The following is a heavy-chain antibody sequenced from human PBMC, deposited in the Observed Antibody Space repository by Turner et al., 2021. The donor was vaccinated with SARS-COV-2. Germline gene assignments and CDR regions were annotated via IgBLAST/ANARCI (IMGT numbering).Heavy chain of an antibody. CDR3: ARDHVGGIVVVVDGTPLDY. Sequence: QVQLVQSGAEVKKPGASVKVSCKASGYTFTSYGISWVRQAPGQVLEWMGWISAYNGNTNYAQKIQGRVTMTTDTSTSTAYMELRSLRSDDTAVYYCARDHVGGIVVVVDGTPLDYWGQGTLVTVSS. V-gene: IGHV1-18*01. CDR2: ISAYNGNT. D-gene: IGHD2-15*01. CDR1: GYTFTSYG. J-gene: IGHJ4*02.